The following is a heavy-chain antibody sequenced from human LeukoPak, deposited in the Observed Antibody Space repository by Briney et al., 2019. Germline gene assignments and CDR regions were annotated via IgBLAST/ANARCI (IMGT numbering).Heavy chain of an antibody. CDR3: AKDGSSSSFDY. CDR1: GFTFDDYS. V-gene: IGHV3-43*01. J-gene: IGHJ4*02. CDR2: IRWDGGST. D-gene: IGHD6-13*01. Sequence: GGSLRLSCVVSGFTFDDYSMHWVRQAPGKGLEWVSLIRWDGGSTYYADSVKGRFTISRDNSKNSLYLQMNSLRTEDTALYYCAKDGSSSSFDYWGQGTLVTVSS.